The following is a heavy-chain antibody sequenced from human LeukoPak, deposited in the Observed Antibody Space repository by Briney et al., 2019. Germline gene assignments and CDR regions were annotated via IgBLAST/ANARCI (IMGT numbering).Heavy chain of an antibody. CDR2: IYSGGST. Sequence: GGSLRLSCAASGFTVSSNYMSWVRQAPGKGLEWVSVIYSGGSTYYADSVKGRFTISRDNSKNTLNLQMNSWRPEDTPVYYFVREGSGPVDGAFDIWGQGTMVTVSS. D-gene: IGHD1-26*01. V-gene: IGHV3-53*01. J-gene: IGHJ3*02. CDR3: VREGSGPVDGAFDI. CDR1: GFTVSSNY.